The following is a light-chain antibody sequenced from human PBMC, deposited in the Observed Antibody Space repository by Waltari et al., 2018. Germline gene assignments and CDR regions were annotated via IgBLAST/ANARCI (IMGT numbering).Light chain of an antibody. Sequence: DIQMTQSPSSLSASVGDRVTITCRASQSISKKLKWYQQKPGKAPNLLIYTASTLQSGVPSWFSGSGSGTDFTLTISSLQPEDFAAYYCQQSYNTPVTFGGGTKVEIK. CDR2: TAS. CDR3: QQSYNTPVT. V-gene: IGKV1-39*01. J-gene: IGKJ4*01. CDR1: QSISKK.